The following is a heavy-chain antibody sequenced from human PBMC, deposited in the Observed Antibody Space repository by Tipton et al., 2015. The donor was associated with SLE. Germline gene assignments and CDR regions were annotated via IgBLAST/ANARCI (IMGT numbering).Heavy chain of an antibody. CDR1: GGSFSGYY. V-gene: IGHV4-4*09. D-gene: IGHD6-13*01. Sequence: TLSLTCAVYGGSFSGYYWSWIRQPAGKGLEWIGYIYTSGSTNYSPSLKSRVTISVDTSKNQFSLKLSSVTAADTAVYYCARGLAAAGTIDYWGQGTLVTVSS. CDR2: IYTSGST. J-gene: IGHJ4*02. CDR3: ARGLAAAGTIDY.